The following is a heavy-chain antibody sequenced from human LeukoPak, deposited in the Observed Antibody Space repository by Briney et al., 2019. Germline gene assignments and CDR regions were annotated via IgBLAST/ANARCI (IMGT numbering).Heavy chain of an antibody. J-gene: IGHJ4*02. V-gene: IGHV4-4*07. CDR3: ARGAMVRGVIRSRVYYFDY. CDR1: GGSISSYY. Sequence: SETLSLTCTVSGGSISSYYWSWIRQPAGKGLEWIGRIYTSGSTNYNPSLKSRVTMSVDTSKNQFSLKLSSVTAADTAVYYRARGAMVRGVIRSRVYYFDYWGQGTLVTVSS. CDR2: IYTSGST. D-gene: IGHD3-10*01.